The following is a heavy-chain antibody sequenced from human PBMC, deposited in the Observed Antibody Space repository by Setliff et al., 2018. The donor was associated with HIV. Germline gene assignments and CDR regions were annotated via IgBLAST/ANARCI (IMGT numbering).Heavy chain of an antibody. V-gene: IGHV3-23*01. J-gene: IGHJ4*02. CDR1: GFTFSSYS. D-gene: IGHD2-8*02. CDR3: AKSLLVAGNDY. CDR2: ISSGGEIM. Sequence: GGSLRLSCAASGFTFSSYSMNWVRQAPGKGLEWVSAISSGGEIMFYSDSVKGRFTISRDNSKNTLYLQMISLRADDTAVYYCAKSLLVAGNDYWGQGTLVTVSS.